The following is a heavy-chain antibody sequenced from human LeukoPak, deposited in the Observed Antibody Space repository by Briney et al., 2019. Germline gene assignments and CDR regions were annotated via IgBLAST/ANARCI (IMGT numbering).Heavy chain of an antibody. CDR2: IYWDDDK. Sequence: SGPALVKPTQTLTLTCTFSGFSLSTSGVGVGWIRQPPGKALEWLALIYWDDDKRYSPSLKSRLTITKDTSKNQVVLTMTNMDPVDTATYYCAHRNGDWTDFDYWGQGTLVTVSS. J-gene: IGHJ4*02. D-gene: IGHD4-17*01. V-gene: IGHV2-5*02. CDR3: AHRNGDWTDFDY. CDR1: GFSLSTSGVG.